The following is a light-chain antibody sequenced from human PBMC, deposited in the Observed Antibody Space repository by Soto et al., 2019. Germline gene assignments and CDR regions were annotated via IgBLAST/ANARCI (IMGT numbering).Light chain of an antibody. CDR1: SRDVGIYNY. Sequence: QSALTHPRSVSGSPGQSVTVSCTGTSRDVGIYNYVSWYQQRPGTAPKVMIYDVTKRPSGVPDRFSGSKSANTASLTISGLQADDEADYYCCSYAGNYTLLFGGGTKLTVL. V-gene: IGLV2-11*01. CDR2: DVT. J-gene: IGLJ2*01. CDR3: CSYAGNYTLL.